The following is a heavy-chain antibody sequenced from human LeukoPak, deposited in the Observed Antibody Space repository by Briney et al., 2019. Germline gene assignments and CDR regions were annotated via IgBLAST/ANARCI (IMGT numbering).Heavy chain of an antibody. D-gene: IGHD3-10*01. CDR2: IPPNSGGT. CDR1: GYTFTDYF. V-gene: IGHV1-2*02. J-gene: IGHJ4*02. CDR3: ARDTHLSGNGVFDS. Sequence: GSSVKVSCKTSGYTFTDYFLHWMRQAPGRGLEWVGSIPPNSGGTLYAQNFQGRVTMTTDTSVTSGLMELTGVRFDDTAVYYCARDTHLSGNGVFDSWGQGTLVTVSS.